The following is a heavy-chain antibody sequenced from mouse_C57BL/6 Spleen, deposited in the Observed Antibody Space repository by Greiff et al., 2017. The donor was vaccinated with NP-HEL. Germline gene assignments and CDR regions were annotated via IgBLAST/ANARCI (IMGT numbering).Heavy chain of an antibody. V-gene: IGHV1-69*01. CDR1: GYTFTSYW. CDR2: IDPSDSYT. Sequence: QVQLKQPGAELVMPGASVKLSCKASGYTFTSYWMHWVKQRPGQGLEWIGEIDPSDSYTNYNQKFKGKSTLTVDKSSSTAYMQLSSLTSEDSAVYYCARWGHYGSPFDYWGQGTTLTVSS. CDR3: ARWGHYGSPFDY. D-gene: IGHD1-1*01. J-gene: IGHJ2*01.